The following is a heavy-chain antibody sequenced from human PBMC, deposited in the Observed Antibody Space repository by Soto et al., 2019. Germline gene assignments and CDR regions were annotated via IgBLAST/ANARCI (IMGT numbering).Heavy chain of an antibody. CDR3: EGDEDGFDI. Sequence: EVQLLQSGGGLVQPGGSLRLSCAASGFTFSKYAMSWVRQAPGKALEWISAISAGADIKLYADSVKGRFSISRDNSRNTLYLHMNSLRGEDTAVYYCEGDEDGFDIWGQGTMVTVSS. CDR2: ISAGADIK. CDR1: GFTFSKYA. D-gene: IGHD3-16*01. J-gene: IGHJ3*02. V-gene: IGHV3-23*01.